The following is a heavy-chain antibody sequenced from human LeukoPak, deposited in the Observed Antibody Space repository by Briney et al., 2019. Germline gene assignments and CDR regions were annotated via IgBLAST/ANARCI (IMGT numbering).Heavy chain of an antibody. CDR3: ARGVSSSWYPVGY. CDR1: GYSFTSYA. J-gene: IGHJ4*02. D-gene: IGHD6-13*01. V-gene: IGHV7-4-1*02. CDR2: INTDTGNP. Sequence: ASVKVSCKASGYSFTSYAMNWVRQAPGQGLEWMGWINTDTGNPRYAQGFTGRFVFSLDTSGSTAYLQISSLKAEDTAVYYCARGVSSSWYPVGYWGQGTLVTVSS.